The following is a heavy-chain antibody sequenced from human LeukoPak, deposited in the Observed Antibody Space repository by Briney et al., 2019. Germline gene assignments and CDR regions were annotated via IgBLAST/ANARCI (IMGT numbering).Heavy chain of an antibody. CDR3: AKVTDLLYYYYMDV. J-gene: IGHJ6*03. Sequence: GGSLRLSCAASGFTFSNYAMIWVRQAPGKGLEWVSALSVSDSRTYYADSVKGRFTISRDNSKNTLYLQMNSLRAEDTAIYYCAKVTDLLYYYYMDVWGKGTTVTVSS. V-gene: IGHV3-23*01. CDR1: GFTFSNYA. CDR2: LSVSDSRT. D-gene: IGHD1-26*01.